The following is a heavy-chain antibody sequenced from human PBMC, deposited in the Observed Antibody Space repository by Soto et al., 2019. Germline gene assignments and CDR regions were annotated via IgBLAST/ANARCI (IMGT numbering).Heavy chain of an antibody. J-gene: IGHJ4*02. CDR2: IHYSGTT. CDR1: GGSVSTTNYY. V-gene: IGHV4-61*01. CDR3: ARTPPVAGPIDY. Sequence: SETLSLTCTVSGGSVSTTNYYWTWIRQTPGKGPEWIGHIHYSGTTNYKSSLKSRVTTSVDTSKNQFSLKLSSVTAADTAVYYCARTPPVAGPIDYWGQGTLVTVSS. D-gene: IGHD6-19*01.